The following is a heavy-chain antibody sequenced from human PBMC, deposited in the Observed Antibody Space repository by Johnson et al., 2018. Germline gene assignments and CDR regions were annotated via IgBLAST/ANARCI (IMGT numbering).Heavy chain of an antibody. CDR1: GFTFRTYG. J-gene: IGHJ6*02. CDR2: ISWNSGLV. Sequence: EVQLLESGGGVVQAGRSLRLSCAASGFTFRTYGMHWVRQAPGKGLEWVSGISWNSGLVGYADSVKGRFTISRDNAKNSLYLQMNSLGLEETALYYWAKTMITFGGARYGMDVWGQGTTVTVSS. V-gene: IGHV3-9*01. CDR3: AKTMITFGGARYGMDV. D-gene: IGHD3-16*01.